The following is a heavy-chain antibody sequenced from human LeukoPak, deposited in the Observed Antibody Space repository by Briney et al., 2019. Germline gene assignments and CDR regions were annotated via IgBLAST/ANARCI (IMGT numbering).Heavy chain of an antibody. CDR3: ARVIIVSAGYYFDY. D-gene: IGHD6-13*01. Sequence: SETLSLTCTVSGGSISSYYWSWIRQPAGKGLEWIRRIYTSGSTNYNPSLKSRLTMSVDTSKNQFSLKLSSVTAADTAVYYCARVIIVSAGYYFDYWGQGTLVTVSS. V-gene: IGHV4-4*07. CDR2: IYTSGST. J-gene: IGHJ4*02. CDR1: GGSISSYY.